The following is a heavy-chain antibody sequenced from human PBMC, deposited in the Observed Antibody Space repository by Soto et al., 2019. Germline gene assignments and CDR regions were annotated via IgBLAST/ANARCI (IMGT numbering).Heavy chain of an antibody. V-gene: IGHV5-51*01. D-gene: IGHD3-3*01. J-gene: IGHJ6*03. CDR3: ARSGYDFWSGYYTEVRNYYYYMDV. CDR2: IYPGDSDT. CDR1: GYSFTSYW. Sequence: PGESLKISCKGSGYSFTSYWIGWVRQMPGKGLKWMGIIYPGDSDTRYSPSFQGQVTISADKSISTAYLQWSSLKASDTAMYYCARSGYDFWSGYYTEVRNYYYYMDVWGKGTTVTVSS.